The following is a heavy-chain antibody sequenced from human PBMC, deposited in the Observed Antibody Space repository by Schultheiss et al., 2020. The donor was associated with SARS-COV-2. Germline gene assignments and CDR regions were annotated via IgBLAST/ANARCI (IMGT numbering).Heavy chain of an antibody. Sequence: GGSLRLSCAASGFTFSSYSMNWVRQAPGKGLEWVSYISSSGSTIYYADSVKGRFTISRDNAKNSLYVQMNSLRAEDTAVYYCARDGETGYYFDYWGQGTLVTVSS. CDR1: GFTFSSYS. CDR3: ARDGETGYYFDY. CDR2: ISSSGSTI. D-gene: IGHD3-9*01. V-gene: IGHV3-48*04. J-gene: IGHJ4*02.